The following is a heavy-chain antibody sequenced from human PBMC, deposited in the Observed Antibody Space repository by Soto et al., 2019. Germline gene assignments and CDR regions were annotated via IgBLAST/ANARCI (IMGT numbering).Heavy chain of an antibody. J-gene: IGHJ4*02. CDR3: AKSRGGSSWYEGDS. CDR1: GFTFSSYG. CDR2: ISYAGDYQ. Sequence: QVQLVESGGGVVQPGRSLRLSCAASGFTFSSYGMHWVRQAPGKGLEWVAVISYAGDYQYYADSVKGRLTISRDNSKTTLYLQMNPLRPEDTAVYFCAKSRGGSSWYEGDSWGQGTLVTVSS. D-gene: IGHD6-13*01. V-gene: IGHV3-30*18.